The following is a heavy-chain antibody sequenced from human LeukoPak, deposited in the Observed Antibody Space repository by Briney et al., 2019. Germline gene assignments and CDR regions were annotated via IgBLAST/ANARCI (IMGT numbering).Heavy chain of an antibody. J-gene: IGHJ4*02. CDR2: INPNSGGT. D-gene: IGHD3-10*01. CDR3: ARDRGQYYYGSGSYYKYYYFDY. CDR1: GYTFTGYY. V-gene: IGHV1-2*02. Sequence: ASVKVSCKASGYTFTGYYMYWVRQAPGQGLEWMGWINPNSGGTNYAQKFQGRVTMTRDTSISTAYMELSRLRSDDTAVYYCARDRGQYYYGSGSYYKYYYFDYWGQGTLVTVSS.